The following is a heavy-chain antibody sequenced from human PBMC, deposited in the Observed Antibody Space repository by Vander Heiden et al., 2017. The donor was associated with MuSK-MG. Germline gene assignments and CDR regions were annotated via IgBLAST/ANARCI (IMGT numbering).Heavy chain of an antibody. Sequence: QFQVVQSGHEVKKPGTSVKVSCKTSGITFSNSAMQLVRQARGERLEWIGWIIVGSGSTKYAKEFQEGITITRDMSTSTVYMELSSLRSEDTAMYYCAAETYGSGRYDCCTFEIWGQGTMVTVSS. CDR2: IIVGSGST. D-gene: IGHD3-10*01. CDR1: GITFSNSA. CDR3: AAETYGSGRYDCCTFEI. J-gene: IGHJ3*02. V-gene: IGHV1-58*02.